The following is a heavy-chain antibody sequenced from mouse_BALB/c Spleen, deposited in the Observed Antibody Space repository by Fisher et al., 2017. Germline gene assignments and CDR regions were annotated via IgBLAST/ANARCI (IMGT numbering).Heavy chain of an antibody. J-gene: IGHJ4*01. V-gene: IGHV5-9-1*01. Sequence: RFTISRDNAKNILYLQMSSLRSEDTAMYYCARSGDYDSYAMDYWGQGTSVTVSS. CDR3: ARSGDYDSYAMDY. D-gene: IGHD2-4*01.